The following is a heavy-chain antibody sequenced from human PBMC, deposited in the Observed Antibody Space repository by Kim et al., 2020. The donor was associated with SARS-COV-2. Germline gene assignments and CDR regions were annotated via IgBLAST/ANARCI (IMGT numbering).Heavy chain of an antibody. CDR3: ATQGIAAAASYYYYGMDV. CDR1: GYTLTELS. Sequence: ASVKVSCKVSGYTLTELSMHWVRQAPGKGLEWMGGFDPEDGETIYAQKFQGRVTMTEDTSTDTAYMELSSLRSEDTAVYYCATQGIAAAASYYYYGMDVWGQGTTVTVSS. V-gene: IGHV1-24*01. J-gene: IGHJ6*02. CDR2: FDPEDGET. D-gene: IGHD6-13*01.